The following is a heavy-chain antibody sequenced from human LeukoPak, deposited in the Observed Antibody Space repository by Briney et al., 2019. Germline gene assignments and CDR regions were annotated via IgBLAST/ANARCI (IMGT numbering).Heavy chain of an antibody. CDR2: INPNSGGT. J-gene: IGHJ4*02. Sequence: ASVKVSCKASGYTFTGYYMHWVRQAPGQGLEWMGWINPNSGGTNYAQKFQGRVTMTRDTSISTAYMELSRLRSDDTAVYYCARDQGYAAAGKYDYWGQGTLVTVSS. CDR1: GYTFTGYY. CDR3: ARDQGYAAAGKYDY. D-gene: IGHD6-13*01. V-gene: IGHV1-2*02.